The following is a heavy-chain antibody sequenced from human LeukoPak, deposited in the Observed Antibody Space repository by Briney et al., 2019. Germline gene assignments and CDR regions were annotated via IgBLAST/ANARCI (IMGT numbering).Heavy chain of an antibody. CDR3: ARGYCSSTSCYDYMDV. V-gene: IGHV1-69*05. CDR1: GGTFSSYA. J-gene: IGHJ6*03. D-gene: IGHD2-2*01. Sequence: SVKVSCKASGGTFSSYAISWVRQAPGQGLEWMGRIIPIFGTANYAQKFRGRVTITTDESTSTAYMELSSLRSEDTAVYYCARGYCSSTSCYDYMDVWGKGTTVTVSS. CDR2: IIPIFGTA.